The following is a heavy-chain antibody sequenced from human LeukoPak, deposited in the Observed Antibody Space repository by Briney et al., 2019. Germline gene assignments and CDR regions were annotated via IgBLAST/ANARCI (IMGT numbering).Heavy chain of an antibody. J-gene: IGHJ6*02. Sequence: GGSLRLSCAASGFRFTDYSMSWVRQAPGKGLEWVAGLGRSGEYKYYADSVKGRFTISRDNSKDTVSLQMNSLRAEDSAIYFCVKDRPCETCMPMDAWSQGTTVTVSS. CDR2: LGRSGEYK. V-gene: IGHV3-23*01. CDR1: GFRFTDYS. D-gene: IGHD2-2*01. CDR3: VKDRPCETCMPMDA.